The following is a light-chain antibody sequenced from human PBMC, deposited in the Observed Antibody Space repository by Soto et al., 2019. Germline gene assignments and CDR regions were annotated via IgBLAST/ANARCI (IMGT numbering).Light chain of an antibody. J-gene: IGKJ4*01. CDR2: AAS. CDR3: QQATGFPS. CDR1: QGISSW. Sequence: DIQMTQSPSSVSASVGDRVTITCRASQGISSWLAWYQQKPGKAPKLLIYAASSLQSWVPSRFTRSGSGNESTVAIRTPQPKDFTTSVSQQATGFPSFSGGTKVEIK. V-gene: IGKV1D-12*01.